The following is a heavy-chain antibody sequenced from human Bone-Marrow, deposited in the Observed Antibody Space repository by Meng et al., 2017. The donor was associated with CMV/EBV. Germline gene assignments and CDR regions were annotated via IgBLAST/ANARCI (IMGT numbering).Heavy chain of an antibody. Sequence: SVKVSCKASGGTFSSYTISWVRQAPGQGLEWMGGIIPIFGTANYAQKFQGRVTITTDESTSTAYMELSSLRSEDTAVYYCARDPNYYDSSGLGDYWGQGTLVTVSS. CDR1: GGTFSSYT. CDR3: ARDPNYYDSSGLGDY. J-gene: IGHJ4*02. V-gene: IGHV1-69*05. CDR2: IIPIFGTA. D-gene: IGHD3-22*01.